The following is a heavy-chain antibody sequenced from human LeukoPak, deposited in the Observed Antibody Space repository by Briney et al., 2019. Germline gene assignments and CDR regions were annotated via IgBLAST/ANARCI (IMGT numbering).Heavy chain of an antibody. V-gene: IGHV3-74*01. D-gene: IGHD1-26*01. J-gene: IGHJ3*02. Sequence: QTGGSLRLSCAASGFTVRNYWMSWVRQAPGKGLVWVSRFSSDGTFISYADTVKGRFTLSRDNAKNTLYLQMNSLRGEDTAVYYCAKWVGLIDAFDIWGQGTMVTVSS. CDR3: AKWVGLIDAFDI. CDR2: FSSDGTFI. CDR1: GFTVRNYW.